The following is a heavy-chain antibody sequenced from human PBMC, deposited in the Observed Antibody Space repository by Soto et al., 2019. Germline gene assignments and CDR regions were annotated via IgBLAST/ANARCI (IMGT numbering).Heavy chain of an antibody. V-gene: IGHV1-69*01. J-gene: IGHJ6*02. CDR3: GRGSGETLMVGAIRRGGVSYYGMDV. CDR2: IIPIFGTA. Sequence: QVQLVQSGAEVKKPGSSVKVSCKASGGTFSSYAISWVRQAPGQGLEWMGGIIPIFGTANYAQKFQGRVTITADESTGTVCRGMRSPRSGATALYYFGRGSGETLMVGAIRRGGVSYYGMDVWRQGTTVTVSS. CDR1: GGTFSSYA. D-gene: IGHD1-26*01.